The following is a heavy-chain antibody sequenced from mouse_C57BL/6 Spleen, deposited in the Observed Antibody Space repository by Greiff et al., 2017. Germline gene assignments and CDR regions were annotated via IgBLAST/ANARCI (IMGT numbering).Heavy chain of an antibody. CDR2: VNPSTGGT. V-gene: IGHV1-42*01. D-gene: IGHD2-1*01. Sequence: VQLQQSGPELVKPGASVKISCKASGYSFTGYYMNWVKQSPEKSLEWIGEVNPSTGGTTYNQKFKAKATLTVDKSSSTAYMQRKSLTSEDSAVYYCARVYYGNYVYAMDYWGQGTSVTVSS. CDR1: GYSFTGYY. J-gene: IGHJ4*01. CDR3: ARVYYGNYVYAMDY.